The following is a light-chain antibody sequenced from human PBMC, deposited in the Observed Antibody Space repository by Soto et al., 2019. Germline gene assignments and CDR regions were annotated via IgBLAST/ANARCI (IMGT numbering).Light chain of an antibody. CDR1: SSDVGGYNY. CDR3: SSYAGSNIPYV. CDR2: EVS. Sequence: QSALTQPASVSGSPGQSITISCTGTSSDVGGYNYVSWYQQHPGKAPKLMIYEVSNRPSGVSNRFSGSKSGNTASLTISGLQAEDEADYYCSSYAGSNIPYVFGTGTKVTVL. V-gene: IGLV2-14*01. J-gene: IGLJ1*01.